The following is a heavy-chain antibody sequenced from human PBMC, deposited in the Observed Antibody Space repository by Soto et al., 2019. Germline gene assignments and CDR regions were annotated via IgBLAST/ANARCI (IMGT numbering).Heavy chain of an antibody. CDR1: GFTVSSNY. CDR3: ARGNCGGDCYYYYYMDV. J-gene: IGHJ6*03. CDR2: IYSGGST. V-gene: IGHV3-53*01. Sequence: GGSLRLSCAASGFTVSSNYMSWVRQAPGKGLEWVSVIYSGGSTYYADSVKGRFTISRDNSKNTLYLQMNSLRAEDTAVYYCARGNCGGDCYYYYYMDVWGKGTTVTVSS. D-gene: IGHD2-21*02.